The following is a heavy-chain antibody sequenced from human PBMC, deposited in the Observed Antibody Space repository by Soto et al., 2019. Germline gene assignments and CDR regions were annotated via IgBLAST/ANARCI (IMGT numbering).Heavy chain of an antibody. CDR1: GGSISTGSYY. Sequence: SETLSLTCTVSGGSISTGSYYWGWVRQPPGKGLEWIGNIYYTGSTYYNPSLKSRVTISVDTSKNQFSLRLSSVTAADTAVYYFARRGDYYGSGSYLNWFDPWGQGTLVTVSS. V-gene: IGHV4-39*01. J-gene: IGHJ5*02. D-gene: IGHD3-10*01. CDR2: IYYTGST. CDR3: ARRGDYYGSGSYLNWFDP.